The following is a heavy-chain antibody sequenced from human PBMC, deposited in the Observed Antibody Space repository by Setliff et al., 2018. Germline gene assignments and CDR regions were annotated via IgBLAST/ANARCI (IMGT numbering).Heavy chain of an antibody. D-gene: IGHD4-4*01. CDR1: GFTFSSYS. CDR3: ARDVDYSRPEYYYGMDV. Sequence: GGSLRLSCAASGFTFSSYSMNWVRQAPGKGLEWVSYISSSSSTIYYADSVKGRFTISRDNAKNSLYLQMNSLRAEDTAVCYCARDVDYSRPEYYYGMDVWGQGTTVTVSS. CDR2: ISSSSSTI. V-gene: IGHV3-48*01. J-gene: IGHJ6*02.